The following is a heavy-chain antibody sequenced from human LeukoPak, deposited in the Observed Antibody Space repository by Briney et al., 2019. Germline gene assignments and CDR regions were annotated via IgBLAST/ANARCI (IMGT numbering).Heavy chain of an antibody. CDR2: INHSGST. V-gene: IGHV4-34*01. Sequence: SETLSLTCAVYGGSFSGYYWSGIRQPPGKGRDWIGEINHSGSTNYNPSLKSRVTISVDTSKNQFSLKLSSVTAADTAVYYCARGQRGSWGNWFDPWGQGTLVTVSS. D-gene: IGHD6-13*01. CDR1: GGSFSGYY. CDR3: ARGQRGSWGNWFDP. J-gene: IGHJ5*02.